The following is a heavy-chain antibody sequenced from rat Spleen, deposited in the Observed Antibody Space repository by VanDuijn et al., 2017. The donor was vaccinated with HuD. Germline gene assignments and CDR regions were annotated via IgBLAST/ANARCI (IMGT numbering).Heavy chain of an antibody. V-gene: IGHV2-13*01. D-gene: IGHD1-4*01. CDR1: GFSLTSYG. CDR3: TRESLPGYNSHWFVY. CDR2: IWGDGNT. Sequence: QVQLKESGPGLVQPSQTLSLTCTVSGFSLTSYGVSWVRQTPGKGLEWMGGIWGDGNTNDNSALKSRLSISRDTSKSQVFLKMNSLQTEDTAIYFCTRESLPGYNSHWFVYWGQGTLVTVSS. J-gene: IGHJ3*01.